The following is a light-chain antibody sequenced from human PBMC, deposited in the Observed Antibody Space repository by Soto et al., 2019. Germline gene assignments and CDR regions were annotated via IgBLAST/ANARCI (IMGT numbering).Light chain of an antibody. CDR1: QDINRW. CDR2: GAS. J-gene: IGKJ4*01. CDR3: QQSKTYPPT. V-gene: IGKV1-12*01. Sequence: DIQMTQSPSSVSASVGDRVTITCRASQDINRWLGWYQQKPGKAPNLLILGASILHSGVPSRFSGGGSATDFTLTISSLQPEDFATYYCQQSKTYPPTFGGGTKVEI.